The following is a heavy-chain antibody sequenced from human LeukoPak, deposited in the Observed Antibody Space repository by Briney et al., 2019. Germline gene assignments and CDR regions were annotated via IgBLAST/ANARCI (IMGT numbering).Heavy chain of an antibody. V-gene: IGHV3-30*02. D-gene: IGHD2-2*01. CDR2: IRYDGGNK. Sequence: PGGSLRLSCAASGFTFSSYGMHWVRQAPGKGLEWVAFIRYDGGNKYYADSVKGRFTISRDNSKNTLYLQMNSLRAEDTAVYYCAKSVPAAKYYYYYYYMDVWGKGTTVTVSS. CDR3: AKSVPAAKYYYYYYYMDV. J-gene: IGHJ6*03. CDR1: GFTFSSYG.